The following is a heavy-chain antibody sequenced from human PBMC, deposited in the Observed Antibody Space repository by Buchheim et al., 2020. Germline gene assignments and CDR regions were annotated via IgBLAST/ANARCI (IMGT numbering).Heavy chain of an antibody. CDR1: GGSISSYY. J-gene: IGHJ4*02. CDR3: ARGVRFATPAYYFDY. D-gene: IGHD5-24*01. V-gene: IGHV4-59*01. CDR2: IYYSGST. Sequence: QVQLQESGPGLVKPSETLSLTCTVSGGSISSYYWSWIRQPPGKGLAWIGYIYYSGSTNYNPSLKSRVTISVDTSKNQFSLKLSSVTAADTAVYYCARGVRFATPAYYFDYWGQGTL.